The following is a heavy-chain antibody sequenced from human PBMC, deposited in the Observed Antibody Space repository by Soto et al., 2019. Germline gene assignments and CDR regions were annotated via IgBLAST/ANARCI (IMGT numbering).Heavy chain of an antibody. CDR3: ARAVPYSVGARLDY. V-gene: IGHV1-18*01. CDR2: ISVYDGKT. CDR1: GYSFSNYG. J-gene: IGHJ4*02. Sequence: QVQLLQSGAEVKKPGASVKVSCKVSGYSFSNYGITWVRQAPGQGLEWMGWISVYDGKTAYAQKVQDRVTVTIDTSTSTAYMELRSLSSDDTAVYHCARAVPYSVGARLDYWGQGTLVNVSS. D-gene: IGHD1-26*01.